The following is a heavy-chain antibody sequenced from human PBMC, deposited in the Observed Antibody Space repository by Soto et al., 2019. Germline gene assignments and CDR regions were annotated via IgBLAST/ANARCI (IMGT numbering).Heavy chain of an antibody. D-gene: IGHD6-13*01. CDR3: ARDRYSSSWYGPRFDP. Sequence: PSETLSLTCTVSGGSISSYYWSWIRQPAGKGLEWIGRIYTSGSTNYNPSLKSRVTMSVDTSKNQFSLKLSSVTAADTAVYYCARDRYSSSWYGPRFDPWGQGTLVTVSS. J-gene: IGHJ5*02. CDR2: IYTSGST. CDR1: GGSISSYY. V-gene: IGHV4-4*07.